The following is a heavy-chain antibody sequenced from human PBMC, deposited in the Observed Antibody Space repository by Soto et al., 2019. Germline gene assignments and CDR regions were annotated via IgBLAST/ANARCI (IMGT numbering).Heavy chain of an antibody. CDR1: GFTFSSYA. Sequence: GGSLRLSCSASGFTFSSYAMHWVRQAPGKGLEYVSAISSNGGSTYYADSVKGRFTISRDNSKNTLYLQMSSLRAEDTAVYYCVNFRGSKQQLTDAEYFQHWGQGTLVTVSS. CDR3: VNFRGSKQQLTDAEYFQH. D-gene: IGHD6-13*01. J-gene: IGHJ1*01. CDR2: ISSNGGST. V-gene: IGHV3-64D*08.